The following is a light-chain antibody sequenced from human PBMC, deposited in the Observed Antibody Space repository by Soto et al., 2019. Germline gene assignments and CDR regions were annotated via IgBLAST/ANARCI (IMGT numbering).Light chain of an antibody. Sequence: QSVLTQPTSASGTPGQRVTISCSGSSSNIGSNTVNWYQQLPGTAPKLLIHSNNQRPSGVPDRFSGSKSGTSASLAISGLQSEDEVDYYCAAWDDSLNGVVFGGGTKLTVL. CDR1: SSNIGSNT. CDR2: SNN. V-gene: IGLV1-44*01. CDR3: AAWDDSLNGVV. J-gene: IGLJ2*01.